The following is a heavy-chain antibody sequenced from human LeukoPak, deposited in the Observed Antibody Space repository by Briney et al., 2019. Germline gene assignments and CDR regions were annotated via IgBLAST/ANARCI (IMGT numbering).Heavy chain of an antibody. V-gene: IGHV4-4*07. CDR2: IYTSGST. J-gene: IGHJ4*02. D-gene: IGHD5-18*01. CDR1: GGSISSYY. Sequence: SETLSLTCTVSGGSISSYYWSWIRQPAGKGLEWIGRIYTSGSTNYNPSLKSRVTISVDTSKNQFSLTLSSVTAADTAVYYCARGQKYRNGYTVTELGSGYFDYRGQGTLVTVSS. CDR3: ARGQKYRNGYTVTELGSGYFDY.